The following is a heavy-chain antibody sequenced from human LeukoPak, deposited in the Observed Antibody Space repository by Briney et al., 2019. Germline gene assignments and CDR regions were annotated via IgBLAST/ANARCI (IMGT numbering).Heavy chain of an antibody. V-gene: IGHV3-33*01. J-gene: IGHJ5*02. D-gene: IGHD6-19*01. CDR1: GFTFSSYG. Sequence: PGGSLRLSCAASGFTFSSYGMHWVRQAPGRGLEWVAVIWYDGSDKYYADSVKGRFTISRDNSKNTLYLQMNSLRVEDTAVYYCARVLGVSGWYLGWFDPWGQGTLVTVSS. CDR2: IWYDGSDK. CDR3: ARVLGVSGWYLGWFDP.